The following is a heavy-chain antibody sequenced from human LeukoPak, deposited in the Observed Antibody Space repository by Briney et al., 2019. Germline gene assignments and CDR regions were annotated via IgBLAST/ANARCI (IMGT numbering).Heavy chain of an antibody. CDR2: INHSGST. CDR1: GGSFSGYY. J-gene: IGHJ6*03. Sequence: SETLSLTCAVYGGSFSGYYWSWIRQPPGKGLEWIGEINHSGSTNYNPSLKSRVTISVDTSKNQFSLKLSSVTAAGTAVYYCARTSPHYDFWSVIYYYMDVWGKGTTVTVSS. CDR3: ARTSPHYDFWSVIYYYMDV. D-gene: IGHD3-3*01. V-gene: IGHV4-34*01.